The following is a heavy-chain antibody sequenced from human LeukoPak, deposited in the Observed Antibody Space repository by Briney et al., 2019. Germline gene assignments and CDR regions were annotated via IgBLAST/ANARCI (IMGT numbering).Heavy chain of an antibody. CDR3: AKIRIASRDAFDI. V-gene: IGHV3-30*02. Sequence: GGSLRLSCAASGFTFSSYGMHWVRQAPGKGLEWVAFIRYDGSDKYYADSVKGRFTISRDNSKNTLYPQMNSLRAEDTAVYYCAKIRIASRDAFDIWGQGTMVTVSS. CDR1: GFTFSSYG. CDR2: IRYDGSDK. J-gene: IGHJ3*02. D-gene: IGHD6-13*01.